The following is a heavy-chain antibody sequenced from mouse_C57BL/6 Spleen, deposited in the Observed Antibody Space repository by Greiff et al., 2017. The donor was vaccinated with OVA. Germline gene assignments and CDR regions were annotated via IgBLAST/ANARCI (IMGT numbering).Heavy chain of an antibody. CDR3: AAYYGFDY. CDR1: GYTFTSYT. V-gene: IGHV1-4*01. Sequence: VKLMESGAELARPGASVKLSCKASGYTFTSYTMHWVKQRPGQGLEWIGYINPSSGYTKYNQKFKDKATLTADKSSSTAYMQLCSLTSEDSAVYYCAAYYGFDYWGQGTTLTVSS. J-gene: IGHJ2*01. D-gene: IGHD1-1*01. CDR2: INPSSGYT.